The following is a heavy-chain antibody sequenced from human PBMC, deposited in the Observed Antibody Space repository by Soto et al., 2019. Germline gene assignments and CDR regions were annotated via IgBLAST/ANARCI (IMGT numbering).Heavy chain of an antibody. J-gene: IGHJ4*02. CDR2: IIPIFGTA. V-gene: IGHV1-69*13. D-gene: IGHD5-18*01. Sequence: SVEVSCKASGGTFSSYAISWVRQAPGQGLEWMGGIIPIFGTANYAQKFQGRVTITADESTSTAYMELSSLRSEDTAVYYCARSAVQLWSPTFDYWGQGTLVTVS. CDR3: ARSAVQLWSPTFDY. CDR1: GGTFSSYA.